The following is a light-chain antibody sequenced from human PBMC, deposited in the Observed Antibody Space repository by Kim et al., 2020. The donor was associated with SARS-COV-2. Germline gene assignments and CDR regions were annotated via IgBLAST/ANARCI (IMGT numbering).Light chain of an antibody. Sequence: DIQMTQSPSTLSASVGDTVTITCRASQSISSWLAWYQQKPGKAPNLLIYRASSVESGVPSRFSGSGSGTEFTLSISSLQPDDFATYYCQQYDSNPCTFGQGTKLEI. CDR3: QQYDSNPCT. J-gene: IGKJ2*02. CDR2: RAS. CDR1: QSISSW. V-gene: IGKV1-5*03.